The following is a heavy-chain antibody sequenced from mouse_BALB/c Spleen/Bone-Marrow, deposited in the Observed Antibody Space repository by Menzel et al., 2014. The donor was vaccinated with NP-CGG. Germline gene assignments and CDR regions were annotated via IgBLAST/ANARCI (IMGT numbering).Heavy chain of an antibody. Sequence: VQPQQSGAELVKPGASVKLSCTASGFNIKDPYMHWVKQRPEQGLEWIGRIDPANGNTKYDPKFQGKATITADTSSNTAYLQLSSLTSEDTAVYYGAPYYYGRWFTYWGQGTLVTVSA. CDR2: IDPANGNT. CDR1: GFNIKDPY. CDR3: APYYYGRWFTY. V-gene: IGHV14-3*02. D-gene: IGHD1-1*01. J-gene: IGHJ3*01.